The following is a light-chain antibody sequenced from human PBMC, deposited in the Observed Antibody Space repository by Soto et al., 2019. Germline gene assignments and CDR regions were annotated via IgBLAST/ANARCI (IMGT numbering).Light chain of an antibody. V-gene: IGKV1-8*01. CDR2: AAS. J-gene: IGKJ1*01. Sequence: ILMTQSPSSFSKYKGDRVTITCRASQGISSYLAWYQQKPGKAPKLLIYAASTLQSGVPSRFSGSGSGTAFTLTISGLQSEDFAPYYCQQYYSYPPTFGQGTRVDIK. CDR1: QGISSY. CDR3: QQYYSYPPT.